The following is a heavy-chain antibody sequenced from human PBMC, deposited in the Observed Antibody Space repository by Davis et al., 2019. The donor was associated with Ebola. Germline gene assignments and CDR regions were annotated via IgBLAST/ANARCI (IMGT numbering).Heavy chain of an antibody. J-gene: IGHJ6*02. V-gene: IGHV1-18*01. CDR3: AKAVAGYYYYGMDV. Sequence: ASVKVSCKASGYTFTTYGISWVRQAPGQGLEWMGWISAYNGNTNYAQKLQGRVTMTTDTSTSTAYMELRSLRSDDTAVYYCAKAVAGYYYYGMDVWGQGTTVTVSS. CDR1: GYTFTTYG. D-gene: IGHD6-19*01. CDR2: ISAYNGNT.